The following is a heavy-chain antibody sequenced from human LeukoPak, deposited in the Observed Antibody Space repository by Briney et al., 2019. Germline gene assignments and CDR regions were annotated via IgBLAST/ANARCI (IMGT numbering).Heavy chain of an antibody. CDR3: AKDSRGFGESKPNNWFDP. V-gene: IGHV3-23*01. D-gene: IGHD3-10*01. CDR2: ISGSGGST. CDR1: GFTFSSYG. J-gene: IGHJ5*02. Sequence: PGGSLRLSCAASGFTFSSYGMSWVRQAPGKGLEWVSAISGSGGSTYYADSVKGRFTISRDNSKNTLYLQMNSLRAEDTALYYCAKDSRGFGESKPNNWFDPWGQGTLVTVSS.